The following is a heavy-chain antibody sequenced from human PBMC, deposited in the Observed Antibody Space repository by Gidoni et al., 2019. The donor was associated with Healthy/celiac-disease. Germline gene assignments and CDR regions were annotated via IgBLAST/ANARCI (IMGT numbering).Heavy chain of an antibody. Sequence: EVKLVESGGALGKPGGSLRRSGAASGVSFSNAWMSGVRQAPGKVREWVGRIKSKTDGGTTDYAAPVKGRFPISRDDSKNTLYLQMNSLTTADTAVYYCTTDQAYYYYSSGLAFDIWGQGTMVTVSS. D-gene: IGHD3-22*01. CDR3: TTDQAYYYYSSGLAFDI. V-gene: IGHV3-15*02. CDR2: IKSKTDGGTT. CDR1: GVSFSNAW. J-gene: IGHJ3*02.